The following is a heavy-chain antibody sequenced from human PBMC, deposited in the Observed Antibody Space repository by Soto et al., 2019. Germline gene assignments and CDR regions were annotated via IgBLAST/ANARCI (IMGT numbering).Heavy chain of an antibody. CDR3: ARGRYGDY. J-gene: IGHJ4*02. CDR1: GYTFTSYG. Sequence: QVHLVQSGAEVKKPGASVKVSCKASGYTFTSYGITWVRQAPGQGLEWMGWISAHNGNTDYAQELQGRVIVTRDTPTSTAYMELRSLISDDTAVYYCARGRYGDYWGQGAVVTVYS. D-gene: IGHD1-1*01. CDR2: ISAHNGNT. V-gene: IGHV1-18*01.